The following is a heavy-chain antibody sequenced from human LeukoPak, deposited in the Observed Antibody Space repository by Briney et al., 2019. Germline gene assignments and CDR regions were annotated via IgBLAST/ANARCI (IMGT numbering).Heavy chain of an antibody. CDR2: IDKTGAT. J-gene: IGHJ2*01. Sequence: PGGSLRLSCAASGFTFSDYDIHWVRKPPGKGLQWVSSIDKTGATYYPGSLKGRFTVSREDAKTSSYLQITSVRAEDTAIYFCARSPYGQTNSYFNPWARGPLVTVSS. CDR1: GFTFSDYD. CDR3: ARSPYGQTNSYFNP. V-gene: IGHV3-13*01. D-gene: IGHD4-23*01.